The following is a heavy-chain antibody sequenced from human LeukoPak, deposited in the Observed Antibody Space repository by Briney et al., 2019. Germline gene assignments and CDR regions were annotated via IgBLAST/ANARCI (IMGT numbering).Heavy chain of an antibody. CDR1: GYTLTELS. CDR2: FDPEDGET. Sequence: ASVKVSCKVSGYTLTELSMHWVRQAPGKGHEWMGGFDPEDGETIYAQKFQGRVTMTEDTSTDTAYMELSSLRSEDTAVYYCATDLPREYYGSGSPWGYWGQGTLVTVSS. D-gene: IGHD3-10*01. J-gene: IGHJ4*02. CDR3: ATDLPREYYGSGSPWGY. V-gene: IGHV1-24*01.